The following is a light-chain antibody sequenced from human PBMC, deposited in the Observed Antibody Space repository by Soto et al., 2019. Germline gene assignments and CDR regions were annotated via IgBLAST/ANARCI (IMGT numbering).Light chain of an antibody. CDR1: SSDVGSYNR. CDR2: EVN. CDR3: SLYISGSTYV. Sequence: QSALTQPPSVSGSPGQSVTISCTGTSSDVGSYNRLSWYQQPPGTAPTLIMYEVNTRPSGVPDRFSGSKSGSTASLTISGLQAEDEADYYCSLYISGSTYVFGTGTKLTVL. J-gene: IGLJ1*01. V-gene: IGLV2-18*01.